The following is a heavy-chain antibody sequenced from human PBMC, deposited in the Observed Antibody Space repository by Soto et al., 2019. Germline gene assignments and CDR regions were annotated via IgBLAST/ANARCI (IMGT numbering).Heavy chain of an antibody. V-gene: IGHV1-3*01. CDR3: AKDKIPSKRYSSGWYWNY. J-gene: IGHJ4*02. CDR2: INAGNGNT. Sequence: ASVKVSCKASGYTFTSYAMHWVRQAPGQRLEWMGWINAGNGNTKYSQKFQGRVTITRDTSASTAYMELSSLRSEDTAVYYFAKDKIPSKRYSSGWYWNYWGQGTLVTVSS. CDR1: GYTFTSYA. D-gene: IGHD6-19*01.